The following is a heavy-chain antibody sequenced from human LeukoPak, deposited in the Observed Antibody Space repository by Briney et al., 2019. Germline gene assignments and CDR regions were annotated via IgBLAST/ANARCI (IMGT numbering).Heavy chain of an antibody. V-gene: IGHV3-21*01. CDR2: ISSSSSYI. CDR3: ARYYYDSSGYPLFDY. D-gene: IGHD3-22*01. Sequence: GGSLRLSCAASGFNFITHTMNWVRQAPGKGLEWVSSISSSSSYIYYADSVQGRFTISRGNAKKSLYLQMNSLRAEDTAVYYCARYYYDSSGYPLFDYWGQGTLVTVSS. CDR1: GFNFITHT. J-gene: IGHJ4*02.